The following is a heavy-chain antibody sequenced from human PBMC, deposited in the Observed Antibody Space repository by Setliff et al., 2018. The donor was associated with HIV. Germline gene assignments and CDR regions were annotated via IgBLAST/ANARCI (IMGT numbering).Heavy chain of an antibody. D-gene: IGHD3-10*01. CDR3: AAKPMIRGKPFDS. CDR2: INHSGSV. CDR1: GRAFTGYF. J-gene: IGHJ5*01. Sequence: SETLSLTCAVYGRAFTGYFWTWIRHFPGRGLEWIGEINHSGSVNYNPSLKSRVNISVDMSKNQVSLKVTSVNVADTATYFCAAKPMIRGKPFDSWGQGTLVTVSS. V-gene: IGHV4-34*01.